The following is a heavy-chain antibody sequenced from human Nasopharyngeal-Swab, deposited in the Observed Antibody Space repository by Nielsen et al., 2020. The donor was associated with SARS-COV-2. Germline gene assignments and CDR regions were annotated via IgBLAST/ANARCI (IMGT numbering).Heavy chain of an antibody. J-gene: IGHJ5*02. V-gene: IGHV1-2*02. Sequence: SVKVSCKASGYTFTGYYMHWVRQAPGQGLEWMGWINPNSGGTNYAQKFQGRVTMTRNTSISTAYMELSSLRSEDTAVYYCARGLVSTIFGVVIMGFDPWGQGTLVTVSS. CDR2: INPNSGGT. CDR1: GYTFTGYY. CDR3: ARGLVSTIFGVVIMGFDP. D-gene: IGHD3-3*01.